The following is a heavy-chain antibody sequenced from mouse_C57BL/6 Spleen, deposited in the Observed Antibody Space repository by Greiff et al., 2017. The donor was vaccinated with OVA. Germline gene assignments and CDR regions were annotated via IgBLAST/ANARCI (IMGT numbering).Heavy chain of an antibody. CDR2: IYPGDGDT. Sequence: QVQLQQSGPELVKPGASVKISCKASGYAFSSSWMNWVKQRPGKGLEWIGRIYPGDGDTNYNGKFKGKATLTADKSSSTAYMQLSSLTSEDSAVYFCARRFHYYGSSYDYFDYWGQGTTLTVSS. CDR1: GYAFSSSW. J-gene: IGHJ2*01. D-gene: IGHD1-1*01. V-gene: IGHV1-82*01. CDR3: ARRFHYYGSSYDYFDY.